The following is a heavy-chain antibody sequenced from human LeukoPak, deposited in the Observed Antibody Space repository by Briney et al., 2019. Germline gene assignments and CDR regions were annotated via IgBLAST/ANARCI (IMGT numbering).Heavy chain of an antibody. Sequence: ASVKVSCKASGYTFTGYYMHWVRQAPGQGLEWMGWINPNSGGTNYAQKFQGRVTMTRDTSISTAYMELSRLRSDDTAVYYCARTEYSSSPGKAFDIWGQGTMVTVSS. J-gene: IGHJ3*02. D-gene: IGHD6-6*01. V-gene: IGHV1-2*02. CDR2: INPNSGGT. CDR3: ARTEYSSSPGKAFDI. CDR1: GYTFTGYY.